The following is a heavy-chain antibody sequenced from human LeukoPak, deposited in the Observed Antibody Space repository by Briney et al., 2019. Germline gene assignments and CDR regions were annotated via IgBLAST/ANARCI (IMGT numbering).Heavy chain of an antibody. CDR3: ARDRGAARPGEFDY. J-gene: IGHJ4*02. D-gene: IGHD6-6*01. Sequence: GGSLRLSCAASGFTFSSYSMNWVRQAPGKGLEWVSSISSSSSYIYYADSVKGRFTISRDNAKNSLYLQMNSLRAEDTAVYYCARDRGAARPGEFDYWGQGTLVTVSS. V-gene: IGHV3-21*01. CDR2: ISSSSSYI. CDR1: GFTFSSYS.